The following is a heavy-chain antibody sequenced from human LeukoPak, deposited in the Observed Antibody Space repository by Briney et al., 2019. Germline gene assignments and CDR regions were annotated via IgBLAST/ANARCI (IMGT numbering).Heavy chain of an antibody. J-gene: IGHJ4*02. CDR1: GFTFSSYA. CDR3: GAYDYIWGSYRYRLSDY. CDR2: ISGSGGST. D-gene: IGHD3-16*02. Sequence: GGSLRLSCAASGFTFSSYAMSWVRQAPGKGLEWVSAISGSGGSTYYADSVKGRFTISRDNSKNTLYLQMNSLRAGDTAVYYCGAYDYIWGSYRYRLSDYWGQGTLVTVSS. V-gene: IGHV3-23*01.